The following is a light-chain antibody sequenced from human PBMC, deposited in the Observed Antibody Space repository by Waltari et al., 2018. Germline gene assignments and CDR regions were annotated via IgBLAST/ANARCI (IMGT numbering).Light chain of an antibody. CDR3: NSCTGDSTLI. Sequence: QSALTQPAFVSGSPGQSITISCTGTSSDVGGYNDVSWYQQHPGKAPNLILYDVDNRPSGVSNRFSGSKSGNTASLTISGLQVEDEADYYCNSCTGDSTLIFGGGTKVTVL. J-gene: IGLJ2*01. CDR1: SSDVGGYND. V-gene: IGLV2-14*01. CDR2: DVD.